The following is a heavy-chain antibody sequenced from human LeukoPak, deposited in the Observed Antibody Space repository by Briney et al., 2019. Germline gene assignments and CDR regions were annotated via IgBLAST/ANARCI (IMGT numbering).Heavy chain of an antibody. J-gene: IGHJ5*02. CDR3: AREIRIAAAGTAVMGGRTVGWFDP. Sequence: ASVKVSCKASGYTFTSYYMHWVRQAPGQELEWMGIINPSGGSTSYAQKFQGRVTMTRDTSTSTVYMELSSLRSEDTAVYYCAREIRIAAAGTAVMGGRTVGWFDPWGQGTLVTVSS. V-gene: IGHV1-46*01. CDR1: GYTFTSYY. CDR2: INPSGGST. D-gene: IGHD6-13*01.